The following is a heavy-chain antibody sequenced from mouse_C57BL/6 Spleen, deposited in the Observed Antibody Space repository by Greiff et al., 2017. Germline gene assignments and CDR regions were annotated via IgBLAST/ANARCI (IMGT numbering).Heavy chain of an antibody. J-gene: IGHJ4*01. CDR3: ARSYSKERNYAMDY. Sequence: VQLQQPGAELVKPGASVKLSCKASGYTFTSYWMHWVKQRPGRGLEWIGRIDPNSGGTKYNEKFKSKATLTVDKPSSTAYMQLSSLTSEDAAVDYCARSYSKERNYAMDYWGQGTSVTVSS. CDR2: IDPNSGGT. V-gene: IGHV1-72*01. CDR1: GYTFTSYW. D-gene: IGHD2-5*01.